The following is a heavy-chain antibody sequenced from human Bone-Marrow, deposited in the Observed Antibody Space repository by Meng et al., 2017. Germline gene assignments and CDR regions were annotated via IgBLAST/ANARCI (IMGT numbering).Heavy chain of an antibody. D-gene: IGHD5-24*01. CDR2: ISYDGSNK. Sequence: GESLKISCAASGFTFSSYGMHWVRQAPGKGLEWVAVISYDGSNKYYADSVKGRFTISRDNSKNTLYLQMNSLRAEDTAVYYCARERVEMATIPLDGWGPGTLVTVSS. CDR1: GFTFSSYG. V-gene: IGHV3-30*19. J-gene: IGHJ4*02. CDR3: ARERVEMATIPLDG.